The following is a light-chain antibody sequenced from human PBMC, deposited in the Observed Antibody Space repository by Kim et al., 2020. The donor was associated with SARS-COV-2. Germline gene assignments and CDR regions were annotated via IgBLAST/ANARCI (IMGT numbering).Light chain of an antibody. CDR2: AAS. V-gene: IGKV1-8*01. CDR1: QGISSY. Sequence: ASTGDRVTITCRASQGISSYLAWYQQKPGKAPKLLIYAASTLQSVVPSRCSGSGSGTDFTLTISCLQSEDFATYYCQQYYSYPRTFGQGTKVDIK. CDR3: QQYYSYPRT. J-gene: IGKJ1*01.